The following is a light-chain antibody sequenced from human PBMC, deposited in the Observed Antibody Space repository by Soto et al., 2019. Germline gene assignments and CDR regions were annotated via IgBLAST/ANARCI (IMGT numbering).Light chain of an antibody. CDR3: SSYTSSSTPS. J-gene: IGLJ2*01. V-gene: IGLV2-14*01. Sequence: QSALTQPASVSGSPGQSITISCTGTSSDVGGYNYVSWYQQHPGKAPKRMIYDVSNRPSGVSNRFSGSKSGNTASLTISGLQAEDEADYYCSSYTSSSTPSFGGGTKLTVL. CDR2: DVS. CDR1: SSDVGGYNY.